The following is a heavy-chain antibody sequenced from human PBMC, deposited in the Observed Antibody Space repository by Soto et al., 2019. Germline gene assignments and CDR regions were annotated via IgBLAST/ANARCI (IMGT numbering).Heavy chain of an antibody. V-gene: IGHV3-73*02. J-gene: IGHJ6*02. Sequence: EVQLVESGGGLVQPGGSLKLSCAASGFTFSGSAIHWVRQGSGKGLEWVGRIRTKAKSYATAYAASVNDRFTISRDDSKNMAYLQMNSLNSEDTAVYYCTTPQLYYGMDVWGQGTTVTVSS. D-gene: IGHD1-1*01. CDR1: GFTFSGSA. CDR2: IRTKAKSYAT. CDR3: TTPQLYYGMDV.